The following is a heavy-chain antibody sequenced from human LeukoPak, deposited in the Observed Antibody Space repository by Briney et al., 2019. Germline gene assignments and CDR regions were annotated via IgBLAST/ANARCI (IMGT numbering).Heavy chain of an antibody. J-gene: IGHJ6*02. CDR1: GDSVSSNSAA. D-gene: IGHD6-13*01. CDR2: TYYRSKWYN. CDR3: AREYSSSYPYYYYYGMDV. Sequence: PSETLSLTCAISGDSVSSNSAAWNWIRQSPSRGLEWLGRTYYRSKWYNDYAVSVKSRITINPDTSKNQFSLQLNSVTPEDTAVYYCAREYSSSYPYYYYYGMDVWGQGTTVTVSS. V-gene: IGHV6-1*01.